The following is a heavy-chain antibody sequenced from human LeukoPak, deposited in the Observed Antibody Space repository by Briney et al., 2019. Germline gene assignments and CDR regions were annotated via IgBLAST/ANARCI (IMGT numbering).Heavy chain of an antibody. CDR1: GFTFSRNG. D-gene: IGHD2-15*01. CDR3: AKDGWTCSGGSCYFAY. V-gene: IGHV3-30*02. Sequence: GGSLRLSCAASGFTFSRNGMHWVRKAPGKGLGWVAFIRYDGSDEYYGDSVKGRFSISRDNSKNTLYLQMNSLRVEDTAVYYCAKDGWTCSGGSCYFAYWGQGTLVTVSS. J-gene: IGHJ4*02. CDR2: IRYDGSDE.